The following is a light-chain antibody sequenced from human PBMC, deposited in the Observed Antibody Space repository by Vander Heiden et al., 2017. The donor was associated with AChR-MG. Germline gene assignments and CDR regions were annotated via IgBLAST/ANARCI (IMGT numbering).Light chain of an antibody. Sequence: QSVLTQPPSASGTPGQWVTIHCSGRSSNIGITAVNWNQTPPGTAPNLLFYSNNQRPSGVPDRFSGSKSGTSASLAISWLQSEDEADYYCAAWDVSLNGLVFGGGTKLTVL. J-gene: IGLJ2*01. V-gene: IGLV1-44*01. CDR3: AAWDVSLNGLV. CDR2: SNN. CDR1: SSNIGITA.